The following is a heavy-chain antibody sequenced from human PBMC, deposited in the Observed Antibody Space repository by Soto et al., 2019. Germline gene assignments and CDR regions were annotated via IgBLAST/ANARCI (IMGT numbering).Heavy chain of an antibody. CDR2: INHSGST. CDR3: ARGRSRCSGGSCHNYFDY. CDR1: GGSFSGYY. J-gene: IGHJ4*02. V-gene: IGHV4-34*01. Sequence: SETLSLTCAVYGGSFSGYYWSWIRQPPGKGLEWIGEINHSGSTNYNPSLKSRVTISVDTSKNQFSLKLSSVTAADTAVYYCARGRSRCSGGSCHNYFDYWGQGTLVTVSS. D-gene: IGHD2-15*01.